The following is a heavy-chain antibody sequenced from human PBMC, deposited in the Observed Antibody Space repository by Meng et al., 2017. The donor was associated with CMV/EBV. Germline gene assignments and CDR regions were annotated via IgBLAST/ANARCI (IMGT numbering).Heavy chain of an antibody. J-gene: IGHJ6*02. Sequence: GESLKISCAASGFTVSSNYMSWVRQAPGKGLEWVSVIYSGGSTYYADSVKGRFTISRDNSKNTLYLQMNSLRAEDTAVYYCARDLYYYDSSGYYDYYYGMDVWGQGTTVTVS. CDR1: GFTVSSNY. CDR3: ARDLYYYDSSGYYDYYYGMDV. CDR2: IYSGGST. V-gene: IGHV3-66*02. D-gene: IGHD3-22*01.